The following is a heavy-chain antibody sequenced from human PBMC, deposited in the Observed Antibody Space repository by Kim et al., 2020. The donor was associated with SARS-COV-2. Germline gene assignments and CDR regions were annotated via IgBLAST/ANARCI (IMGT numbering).Heavy chain of an antibody. CDR2: IWYDGSNK. CDR3: ARDGTLWFREPRTNTYYFDY. V-gene: IGHV3-33*01. Sequence: GGSLRLSCAASGFTFSSYGMHWVRQAPGKGLEWVAVIWYDGSNKYYADSVKGRFTISRDNSKNTLYLQMNSLRAEDTAVYYCARDGTLWFREPRTNTYYFDYWGQGTLVTVSS. CDR1: GFTFSSYG. J-gene: IGHJ4*02. D-gene: IGHD3-10*01.